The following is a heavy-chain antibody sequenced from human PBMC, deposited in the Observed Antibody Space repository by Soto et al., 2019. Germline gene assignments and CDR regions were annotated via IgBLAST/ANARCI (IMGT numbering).Heavy chain of an antibody. Sequence: SETLSLTCTVSGGSISSSSYYWGWIRQPPGKGLEWIGSIYYSGSTYYNPSLKSRVTISVDTSKNQFSLKLSSVTAADTAVYYCASSLSYCSSTSCYAYYFDYWGQGTLVTVSS. J-gene: IGHJ4*02. V-gene: IGHV4-39*01. CDR3: ASSLSYCSSTSCYAYYFDY. D-gene: IGHD2-2*01. CDR2: IYYSGST. CDR1: GGSISSSSYY.